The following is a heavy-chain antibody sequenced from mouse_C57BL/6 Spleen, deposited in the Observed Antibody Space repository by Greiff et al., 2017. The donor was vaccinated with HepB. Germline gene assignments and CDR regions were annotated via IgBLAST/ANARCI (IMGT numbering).Heavy chain of an antibody. CDR3: ARQDGSSYYFDY. V-gene: IGHV5-6*01. Sequence: EVKLMESGGDLVKPGGSLKLSCAASGFTFSSYGMSWVRQTPDKRLEWVATISSGGSYTYYPDSVKGRFTISRDNAKNTLYLQMSSLKSEDTAMYYCARQDGSSYYFDYWGQGTTLTVSS. CDR2: ISSGGSYT. D-gene: IGHD1-1*01. J-gene: IGHJ2*01. CDR1: GFTFSSYG.